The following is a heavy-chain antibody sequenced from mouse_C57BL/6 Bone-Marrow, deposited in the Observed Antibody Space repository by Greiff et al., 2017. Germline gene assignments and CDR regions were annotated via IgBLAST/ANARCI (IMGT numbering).Heavy chain of an antibody. V-gene: IGHV5-15*01. Sequence: EVKLQESGGGLVQPGGSLKLSCAASGFTFSDYGMAWVRQDPRKGPEWVAFISNLAYSIYYADTVTGRFPIARENAKNTLYLEMSSLRSEDTAMYYCARHWDGAMDYWGQGTSVTVSS. J-gene: IGHJ4*01. CDR2: ISNLAYSI. D-gene: IGHD4-1*01. CDR1: GFTFSDYG. CDR3: ARHWDGAMDY.